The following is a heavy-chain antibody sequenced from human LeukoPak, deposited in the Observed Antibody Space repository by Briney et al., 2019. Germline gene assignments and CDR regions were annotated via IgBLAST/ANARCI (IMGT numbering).Heavy chain of an antibody. CDR1: GGTFSSYA. CDR2: IIPILGIA. Sequence: ASVKVSCKASGGTFSSYAISWVRQAPGQGLEWMGRIIPILGIANYAQKFQGRVTITTDESTSTAYMDLSSLRSEDTAVYYCARERGTIFGVVTMRWFDPWGQGTLVNVSS. V-gene: IGHV1-69*04. D-gene: IGHD3-3*01. CDR3: ARERGTIFGVVTMRWFDP. J-gene: IGHJ5*02.